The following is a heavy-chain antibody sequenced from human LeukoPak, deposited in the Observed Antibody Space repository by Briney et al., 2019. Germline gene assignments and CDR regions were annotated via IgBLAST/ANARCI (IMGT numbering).Heavy chain of an antibody. V-gene: IGHV3-33*01. CDR3: TRYNNDHFDY. J-gene: IGHJ4*02. CDR1: GFTFGGYG. CDR2: IAYDGSRA. Sequence: PGGSLRLSCVGSGFTFGGYGMHWFRQTPGKGLEWVAVIAYDGSRAFYADSVKGRFTISRDNSKNTMSVQTDDLRAEDTAVYYCTRYNNDHFDYWGQGTLVTVSS. D-gene: IGHD1-14*01.